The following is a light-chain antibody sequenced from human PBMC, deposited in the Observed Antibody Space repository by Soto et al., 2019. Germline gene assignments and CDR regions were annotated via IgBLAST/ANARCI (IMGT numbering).Light chain of an antibody. CDR3: QQYGSSPT. Sequence: EIVMTQSPATLSVSPGESATLSCRASQSISSTKLAWYQQTPGQAPRLLMYGASSRATGIPDRFSGSGSGTDFTLTISRLEPEDFAVYYCQQYGSSPTFGQGTKV. V-gene: IGKV3-20*01. J-gene: IGKJ1*01. CDR2: GAS. CDR1: QSISSTK.